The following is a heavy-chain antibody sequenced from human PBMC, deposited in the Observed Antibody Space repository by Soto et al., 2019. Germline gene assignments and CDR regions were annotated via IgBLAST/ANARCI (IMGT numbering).Heavy chain of an antibody. CDR3: ARGGNYVPLDY. V-gene: IGHV4-31*03. Sequence: SETLSLTCTVSGGSISSGGYYWSWIRQHPGKGPEWIGYIYYSGSTYYNPSLKSRVTISVDTSKNQFSLKLSSVTAADTAVYYCARGGNYVPLDYWGQGTLVTVSS. J-gene: IGHJ4*02. CDR1: GGSISSGGYY. CDR2: IYYSGST. D-gene: IGHD1-26*01.